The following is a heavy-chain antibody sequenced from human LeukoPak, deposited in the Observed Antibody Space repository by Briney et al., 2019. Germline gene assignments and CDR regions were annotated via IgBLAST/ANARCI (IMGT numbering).Heavy chain of an antibody. Sequence: PVGSLRLSCAASGFTFSGSAMSWVRQAPGKGLEWVSGIYGSGGRTYYADSVKGRFTISRDISNNTLYLQMNSLRAEDTAVYYCAKQYCSGISCFSEDYWGQGTLVTVSS. CDR1: GFTFSGSA. CDR3: AKQYCSGISCFSEDY. CDR2: IYGSGGRT. D-gene: IGHD2-15*01. V-gene: IGHV3-23*01. J-gene: IGHJ4*02.